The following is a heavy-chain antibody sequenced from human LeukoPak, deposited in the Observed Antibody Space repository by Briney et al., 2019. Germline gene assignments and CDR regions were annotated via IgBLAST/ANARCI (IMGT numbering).Heavy chain of an antibody. CDR3: ARASYSSGWYPTEYFQH. V-gene: IGHV3-7*01. CDR1: GFTFSSYW. CDR2: IKQDGSEK. J-gene: IGHJ1*01. D-gene: IGHD6-19*01. Sequence: GGSLRLSCAASGFTFSSYWMSWVRQAPGKGLEWVANIKQDGSEKYYVDSVKGRFTISRDNAKNSLYLQMISLRAEDTAVYYCARASYSSGWYPTEYFQHWGQGTLVTVSS.